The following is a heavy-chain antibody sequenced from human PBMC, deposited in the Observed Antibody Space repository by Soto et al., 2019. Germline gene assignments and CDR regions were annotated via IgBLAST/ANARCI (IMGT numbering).Heavy chain of an antibody. V-gene: IGHV3-7*01. J-gene: IGHJ3*02. Sequence: EVQLVESGGGLVQPGGSLRLSCAASGFTFSSYWMSWVRQAPGKGLEWVANIKQDGSEKYYVDSVKGRFTISRDNAKNSLYLQMNSLRAEDTAVYYCASSYGDYVSKPNDAFDIWGQGTMVTVSS. CDR3: ASSYGDYVSKPNDAFDI. CDR1: GFTFSSYW. CDR2: IKQDGSEK. D-gene: IGHD4-17*01.